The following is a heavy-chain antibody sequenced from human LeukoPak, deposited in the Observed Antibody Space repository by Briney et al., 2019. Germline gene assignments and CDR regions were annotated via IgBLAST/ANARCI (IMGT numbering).Heavy chain of an antibody. V-gene: IGHV1-8*01. D-gene: IGHD3-9*01. CDR2: MKLNSGNT. CDR3: ARVPVLRYFDWLLNPKIFDY. CDR1: GYTFTIYD. J-gene: IGHJ4*02. Sequence: ASVTVSCTASGYTFTIYDINWVRQAPRQGLERMGWMKLNSGNTGYAQKFQGRVTMTRTTSISTAYMELSSLRSEDTAVYYCARVPVLRYFDWLLNPKIFDYWGQGTLVTVSS.